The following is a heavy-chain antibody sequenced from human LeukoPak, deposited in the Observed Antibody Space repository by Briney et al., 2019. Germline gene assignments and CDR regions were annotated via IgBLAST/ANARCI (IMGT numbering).Heavy chain of an antibody. CDR3: ARGTRFLEWLPHNWFDP. J-gene: IGHJ5*02. CDR2: IRYDGSNK. Sequence: GGSLRLSCAASGFTFSSYGMHWVRQAPGKGLEWVAFIRYDGSNKYYADSVKGRFTISRGNSKNTLYLQMNSLRAEDTAVYYCARGTRFLEWLPHNWFDPWGQGTLVTVSS. CDR1: GFTFSSYG. D-gene: IGHD3-3*01. V-gene: IGHV3-30*02.